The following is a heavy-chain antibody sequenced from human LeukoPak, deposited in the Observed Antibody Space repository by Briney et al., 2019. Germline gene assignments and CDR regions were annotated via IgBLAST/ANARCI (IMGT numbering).Heavy chain of an antibody. CDR3: AKPLRPAYRNWNLTPSTNYYMDV. J-gene: IGHJ6*03. CDR2: IWYDGSNK. Sequence: GGSLRLSCAASGCTFSSYGMHWVRQAPGKGLEWVAVIWYDGSNKYYADSVKGRFTISRDNSKNTLYLQMNSLRAEDTAVYYCAKPLRPAYRNWNLTPSTNYYMDVWGKGTTVTVSS. CDR1: GCTFSSYG. V-gene: IGHV3-33*06. D-gene: IGHD1-20*01.